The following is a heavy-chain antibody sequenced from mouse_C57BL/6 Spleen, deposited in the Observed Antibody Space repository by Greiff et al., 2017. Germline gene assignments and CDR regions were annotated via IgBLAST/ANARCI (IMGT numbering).Heavy chain of an antibody. CDR2: IYPGDGDT. CDR1: GYAFSSSW. D-gene: IGHD2-1*01. CDR3: ARNYYGNYLDY. J-gene: IGHJ2*01. V-gene: IGHV1-82*01. Sequence: VKLQQPGPELVKPGASVKISCKASGYAFSSSWMNWVKQRPGKGLEWIGRIYPGDGDTNYNGKFKGKATLTADKSSSTAYMQLSSLTSEDSAVYFCARNYYGNYLDYWGQGTTLTVSS.